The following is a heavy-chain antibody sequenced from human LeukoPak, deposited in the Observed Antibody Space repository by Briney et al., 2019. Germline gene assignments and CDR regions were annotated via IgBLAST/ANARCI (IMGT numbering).Heavy chain of an antibody. V-gene: IGHV3-9*01. J-gene: IGHJ3*02. Sequence: GGSLRLSCAASGFTFSSYGMHWVRQAPGKGLEWVSGISWNSGSIGYADSVKGRFTISRDNAKNSLYLEMNSLRPEDTALYYCVKRDAFDIWGQGTTVTVSS. CDR3: VKRDAFDI. CDR2: ISWNSGSI. CDR1: GFTFSSYG.